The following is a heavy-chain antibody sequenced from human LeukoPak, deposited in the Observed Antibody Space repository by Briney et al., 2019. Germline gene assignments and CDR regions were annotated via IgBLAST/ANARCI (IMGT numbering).Heavy chain of an antibody. CDR2: INAGNGNT. V-gene: IGHV1-3*01. Sequence: ASVKVSCKASGYTFTSYAMHWVRQAPGQRLEWMGWINAGNGNTKYSQKFQGRVTITRDTSASTAYMELSSLRSEHTAVYYCARDGSGSYGYFDYWGQGTLVTVSS. CDR1: GYTFTSYA. D-gene: IGHD3-10*01. CDR3: ARDGSGSYGYFDY. J-gene: IGHJ4*02.